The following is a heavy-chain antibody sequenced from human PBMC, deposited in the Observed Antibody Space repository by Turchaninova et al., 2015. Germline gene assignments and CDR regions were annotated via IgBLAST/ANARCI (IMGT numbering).Heavy chain of an antibody. CDR3: AREPGDFWSGYPPRGDFDY. CDR1: VVSSRRSGYA. D-gene: IGHD3-3*01. Sequence: LPLQESGPGLGNPSETLARQVKSVVVSSRRSGYAGGGLRQRQGKGLEWIVGIYYSGSTYYNPSLKSRVTISVDTSKNQFSLKLSSVTAADTAVYYCAREPGDFWSGYPPRGDFDYWGQGTLVTVSS. CDR2: IYYSGST. V-gene: IGHV4-39*02. J-gene: IGHJ4*02.